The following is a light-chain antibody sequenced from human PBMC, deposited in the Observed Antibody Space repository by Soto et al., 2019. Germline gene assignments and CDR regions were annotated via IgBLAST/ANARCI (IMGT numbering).Light chain of an antibody. CDR2: AAS. J-gene: IGKJ1*01. V-gene: IGKV1-17*01. Sequence: DIQMTQFPSSLSASVGDRVTITCRASQGIRNDLGWYQQKPGKAPKRLIYAASSLQSGVPSRFSGSGSGTEVTRGISSLEPEDSGTCSCLQHSTYPLTFGQGTKVEIK. CDR3: LQHSTYPLT. CDR1: QGIRND.